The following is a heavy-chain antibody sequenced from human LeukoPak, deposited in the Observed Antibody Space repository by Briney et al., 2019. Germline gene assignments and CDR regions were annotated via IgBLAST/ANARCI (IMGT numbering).Heavy chain of an antibody. Sequence: GGSLRLSCTASGFTFSSYGMHWVRQAPGKGLEWVAFIRYDGSNTYYADSVMGRFTISRDNSENTFYLQMNSLRAEDTAVYYCARVPVPAAIRAYYYYYYMDVWGKGTTVTVSS. CDR3: ARVPVPAAIRAYYYYYYMDV. CDR1: GFTFSSYG. D-gene: IGHD2-2*02. J-gene: IGHJ6*03. V-gene: IGHV3-30*02. CDR2: IRYDGSNT.